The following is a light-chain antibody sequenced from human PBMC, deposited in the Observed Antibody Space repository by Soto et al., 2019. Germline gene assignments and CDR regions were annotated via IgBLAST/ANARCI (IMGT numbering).Light chain of an antibody. Sequence: DIHMTQSPSSVSASVGDRITITCRASQDIGGRLAWYQQKPGKAPKLLIYKASSLESGVPSRFSGSGSGTEFTLTISSLQPDDFATYYCQQYNSYPWTFGQGTKVDIK. CDR2: KAS. CDR3: QQYNSYPWT. V-gene: IGKV1-5*03. CDR1: QDIGGR. J-gene: IGKJ1*01.